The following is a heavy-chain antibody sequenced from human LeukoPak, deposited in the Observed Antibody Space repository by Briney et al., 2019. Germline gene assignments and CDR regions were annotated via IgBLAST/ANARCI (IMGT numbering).Heavy chain of an antibody. CDR2: VYHTGST. CDR3: ARANRDGFNTDFDH. CDR1: GDSVSRFY. Sequence: SETLSLTCGVSGDSVSRFYWSWIQQPPGKGPEWIGFVYHTGSTTYNPSLKSRVSILIDTSKNQFSLKLTSVTAADTAVYYCARANRDGFNTDFDHWGQGNLVTVSS. V-gene: IGHV4-59*02. D-gene: IGHD5-24*01. J-gene: IGHJ4*02.